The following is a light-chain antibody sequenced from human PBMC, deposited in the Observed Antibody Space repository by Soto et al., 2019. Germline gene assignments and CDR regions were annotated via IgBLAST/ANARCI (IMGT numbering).Light chain of an antibody. J-gene: IGLJ1*01. CDR2: KDT. CDR1: ELSKQY. CDR3: QSSDDTGNYYL. Sequence: SYELTQTASVSVSPGQTARITCSGDELSKQYVYWYQQKPGQAPVLVIYKDTERASGIPERFSASSSGTTVTLTISGVRAEDEADYYCQSSDDTGNYYLFGTGTKVTVL. V-gene: IGLV3-25*02.